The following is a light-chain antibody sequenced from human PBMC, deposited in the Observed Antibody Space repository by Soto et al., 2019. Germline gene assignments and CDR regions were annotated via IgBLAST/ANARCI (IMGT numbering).Light chain of an antibody. CDR3: QQYGSSPQWT. CDR1: HSVSSSY. V-gene: IGKV3-20*01. CDR2: GAS. J-gene: IGKJ1*01. Sequence: EIVLTQSPGTLSLSPGDRATLSCXASHSVSSSYLAWYQQKPGQAPRLXXYGASSRATGIPDRFSGSGSGTDFTLTISRLEPEDFAVYYCQQYGSSPQWTFGQGTKVDIK.